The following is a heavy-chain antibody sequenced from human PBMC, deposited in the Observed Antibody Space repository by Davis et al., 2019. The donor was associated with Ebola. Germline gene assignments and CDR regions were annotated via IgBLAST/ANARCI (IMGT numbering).Heavy chain of an antibody. CDR1: GYTFTSYG. J-gene: IGHJ4*02. Sequence: ASVKVSCKASGYTFTSYGISWVRQAPGQGLEWMGWISAYNGNTNYAQKLQGRVTMTTDTSTSTAYMELRSLRSDDTAVYYCARDYGEWLLSGSFGNFDYWGQGTLVTVSS. CDR2: ISAYNGNT. CDR3: ARDYGEWLLSGSFGNFDY. D-gene: IGHD3-3*01. V-gene: IGHV1-18*01.